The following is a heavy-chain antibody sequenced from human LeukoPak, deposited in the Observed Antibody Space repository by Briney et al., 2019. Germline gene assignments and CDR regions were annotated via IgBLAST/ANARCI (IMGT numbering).Heavy chain of an antibody. CDR2: ISDSGGST. CDR3: AKSYYFDPRGNFDY. Sequence: PGGSLRLSCSASGFPFSSYAMHWVRQAPGKGLEYVSAISDSGGSTYYADSVKGRFTISRDNSKNTLYLQMNSLRAEDTAVYYCAKSYYFDPRGNFDYWGQGTLVTVSS. J-gene: IGHJ4*02. V-gene: IGHV3-64*04. D-gene: IGHD3-22*01. CDR1: GFPFSSYA.